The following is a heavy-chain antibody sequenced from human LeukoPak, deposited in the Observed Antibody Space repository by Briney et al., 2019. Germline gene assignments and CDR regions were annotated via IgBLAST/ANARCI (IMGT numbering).Heavy chain of an antibody. D-gene: IGHD3-10*01. J-gene: IGHJ3*01. V-gene: IGHV3-23*01. Sequence: PGGSLRLSCAASGFTFSNYAMSWVRQAPGKGLEWVSGISGSGGSTYYADSVKGRFTISRDNSKNTLYLQMNSLRAEDTAVYYCAKDILENYGPFPHWGQGTMVTVPS. CDR3: AKDILENYGPFPH. CDR2: ISGSGGST. CDR1: GFTFSNYA.